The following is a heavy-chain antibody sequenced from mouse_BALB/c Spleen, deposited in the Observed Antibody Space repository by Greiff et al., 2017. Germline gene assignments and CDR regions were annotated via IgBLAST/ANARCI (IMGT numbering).Heavy chain of an antibody. CDR3: ARDPRDY. Sequence: QIHVKQSGAELAKPGASVKMSCKASGYTFTSYWMHWVKQRPGQGLEWIGYINPSTGYTEYNQKFKDKATLTADKSSSTAYMQLSSLTSEDSAVYYCARDPRDYWGQGTTLTVSS. V-gene: IGHV1-7*01. CDR2: INPSTGYT. J-gene: IGHJ2*01. CDR1: GYTFTSYW.